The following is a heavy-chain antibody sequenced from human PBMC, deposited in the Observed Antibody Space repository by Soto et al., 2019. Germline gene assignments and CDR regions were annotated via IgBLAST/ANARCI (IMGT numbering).Heavy chain of an antibody. J-gene: IGHJ6*04. D-gene: IGHD6-6*01. CDR3: VRQYRISQSYSSLHF. CDR1: GDSVSSNSGA. V-gene: IGHV6-1*01. Sequence: SQTLSLTCAISGDSVSSNSGAWNWIRQSPSRGLEWLGRTYYRSHWYNDFAVSVKSRVTIDPDTSKNQFSLQLNSVTPEDTAVYYCVRQYRISQSYSSLHFCDTGTSVTLSS. CDR2: TYYRSHWYN.